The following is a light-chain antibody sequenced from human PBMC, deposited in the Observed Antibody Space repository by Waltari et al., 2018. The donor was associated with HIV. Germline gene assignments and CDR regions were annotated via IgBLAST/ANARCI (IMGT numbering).Light chain of an antibody. J-gene: IGLJ2*01. CDR1: TTDVGSSKP. Sequence: QSALTQPASVSGSPGQSITISCTGTTTDVGSSKPVPWYQHHPGKAPKLMIYEGSQRPAGISNRFSGSKSGNTASLTISGLQAEDEADYYCCSYAGPSTFVLFGGGTMLTVL. CDR3: CSYAGPSTFVL. V-gene: IGLV2-23*03. CDR2: EGS.